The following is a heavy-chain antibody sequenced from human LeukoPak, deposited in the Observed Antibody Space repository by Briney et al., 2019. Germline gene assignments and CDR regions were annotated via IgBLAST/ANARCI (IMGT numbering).Heavy chain of an antibody. Sequence: ASVKVSCKASGYTFTGYYMHWVRQAPGQGLEWMGRINPNGGGTNYAQKFQGRVTMTRDTSISTAYMELSRLRSDDTAVYYCARDPYYYDSSGYYSDWFDPWGQGTLVTVSS. CDR2: INPNGGGT. V-gene: IGHV1-2*02. J-gene: IGHJ5*02. D-gene: IGHD3-22*01. CDR1: GYTFTGYY. CDR3: ARDPYYYDSSGYYSDWFDP.